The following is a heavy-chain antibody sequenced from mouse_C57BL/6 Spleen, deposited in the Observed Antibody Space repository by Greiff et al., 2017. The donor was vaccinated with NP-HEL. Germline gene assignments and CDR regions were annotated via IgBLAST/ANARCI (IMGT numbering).Heavy chain of an antibody. V-gene: IGHV1-82*01. CDR1: GYAFSSSW. J-gene: IGHJ2*01. CDR2: IYPGDGDT. Sequence: VQLQQSGPELVKPGASVKISCKASGYAFSSSWMNWVKQRPGKGLEWIGRIYPGDGDTNYNGKFKGKATLTADKSSSTAYMQLSSLTSEDSAVYFCARAIDYDYDWGQGTTLTVSS. CDR3: ARAIDYDYD. D-gene: IGHD2-4*01.